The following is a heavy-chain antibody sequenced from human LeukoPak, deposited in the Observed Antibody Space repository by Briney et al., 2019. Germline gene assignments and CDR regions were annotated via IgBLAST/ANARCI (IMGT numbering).Heavy chain of an antibody. CDR2: INHSGST. Sequence: SETLSLTRAVYGGSFSGYYWSWLAHPPGRGRWGSGEINHSGSTNYNPSLKSRVTISVDTSKNQFSLKVTSLTAADAAVYYCARRYDSSRSPLNDWGRGNLITVSS. V-gene: IGHV4-34*01. CDR1: GGSFSGYY. D-gene: IGHD3-10*01. CDR3: ARRYDSSRSPLND. J-gene: IGHJ4*02.